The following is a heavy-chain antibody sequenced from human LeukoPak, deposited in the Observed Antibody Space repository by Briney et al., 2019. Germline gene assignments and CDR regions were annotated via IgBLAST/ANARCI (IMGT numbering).Heavy chain of an antibody. CDR2: ISGSGGST. V-gene: IGHV3-23*01. CDR1: GFTFSSYA. J-gene: IGHJ4*02. Sequence: GGSLRLSCAASGFTFSSYAMSWVRQAPGKGLEWVSAISGSGGSTYYADSVKGRFTISRDNSKNTLYLQMNSLRAEDTAVYYCXXXXXRYGDYVYGYWGQGTLVTVSS. D-gene: IGHD4-17*01. CDR3: XXXXXRYGDYVYGY.